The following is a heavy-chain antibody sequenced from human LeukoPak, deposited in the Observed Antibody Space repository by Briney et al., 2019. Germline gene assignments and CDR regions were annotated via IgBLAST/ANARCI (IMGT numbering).Heavy chain of an antibody. Sequence: SETLSLTCTVSGGSVSSSSYYWGWIRQSPGKGLEWIASISYTGTTFHNPSLKSRVTITVDTSKNQFSLKLSSVTAADTALYYRARQDHTPAWRWFGPWGQGTLVTVSS. CDR3: ARQDHTPAWRWFGP. J-gene: IGHJ5*02. CDR1: GGSVSSSSYY. CDR2: ISYTGTT. D-gene: IGHD2-2*02. V-gene: IGHV4-39*01.